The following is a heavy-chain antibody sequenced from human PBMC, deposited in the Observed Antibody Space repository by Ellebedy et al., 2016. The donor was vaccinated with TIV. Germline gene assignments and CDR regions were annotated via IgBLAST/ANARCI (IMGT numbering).Heavy chain of an antibody. Sequence: GGSLRLSXAASGFTFSSYWMTWVRQAPGKGLGWVANIKEDGSEKYYVDSVKGRFTISRDNAKNSLYLQMNSLRAEDTAVYYCVRAHSVSDTGSFDCWGQGTLVTVSS. CDR2: IKEDGSEK. D-gene: IGHD1-26*01. V-gene: IGHV3-7*01. J-gene: IGHJ4*02. CDR1: GFTFSSYW. CDR3: VRAHSVSDTGSFDC.